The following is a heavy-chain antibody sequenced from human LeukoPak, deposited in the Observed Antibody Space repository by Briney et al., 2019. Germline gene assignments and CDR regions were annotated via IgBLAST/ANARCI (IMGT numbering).Heavy chain of an antibody. CDR2: IFYTGST. Sequence: SETLSLTCTVSGYSISSGYHWGWIRQPPGKGLEWIGSIFYTGSTYDNPSLKSRVTIPVDKAKNQFSLNLNSVTAADTAVYYCARGGDRSFDYWGQGTLVTVSS. V-gene: IGHV4-38-2*02. J-gene: IGHJ4*02. CDR1: GYSISSGYH. CDR3: ARGGDRSFDY. D-gene: IGHD3-10*01.